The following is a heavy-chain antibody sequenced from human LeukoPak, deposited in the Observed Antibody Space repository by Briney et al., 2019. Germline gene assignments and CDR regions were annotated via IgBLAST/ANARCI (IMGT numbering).Heavy chain of an antibody. CDR1: GGSFSGYY. J-gene: IGHJ4*02. Sequence: SETLSLTCAVYGGSFSGYYWSWIRQPAGKGLEWIGRIYTSGSTNYNPSLKSRVTMSVDTSKNQFSLKLSSVTAADTAVYYCARGTGSGFDYWGQGTLVTVSS. CDR2: IYTSGST. V-gene: IGHV4-59*10. D-gene: IGHD3-10*01. CDR3: ARGTGSGFDY.